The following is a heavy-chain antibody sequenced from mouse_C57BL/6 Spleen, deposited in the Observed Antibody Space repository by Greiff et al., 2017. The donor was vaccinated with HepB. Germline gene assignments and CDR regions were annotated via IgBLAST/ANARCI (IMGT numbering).Heavy chain of an antibody. D-gene: IGHD2-1*01. V-gene: IGHV1-81*01. CDR3: ASERGLNYVGFDY. CDR1: GYTFTSYG. CDR2: IYPRSGNT. J-gene: IGHJ2*01. Sequence: VQLQQSGAELARPGASVKLSCKASGYTFTSYGISWVKQRTGQGLEWIGEIYPRSGNTYYNEKFKGKATLTADKSSSTAYMELRSLTSEDSAVYFCASERGLNYVGFDYWGQGTTLTVSS.